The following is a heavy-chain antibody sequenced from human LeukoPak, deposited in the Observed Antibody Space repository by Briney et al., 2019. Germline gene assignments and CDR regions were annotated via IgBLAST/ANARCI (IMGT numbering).Heavy chain of an antibody. V-gene: IGHV3-7*04. J-gene: IGHJ4*02. CDR2: IKQDGSEK. CDR1: GFTFSNTW. CDR3: ARRHHFGFLDS. D-gene: IGHD3-10*01. Sequence: GGSLRLSCGASGFTFSNTWMNWVRQSPGKGLEWVANIKQDGSEKYYVDSVKGRFTISRDNAKNSVYLQMNSLRAEDTAVYYCARRHHFGFLDSWGQGTLVTVSS.